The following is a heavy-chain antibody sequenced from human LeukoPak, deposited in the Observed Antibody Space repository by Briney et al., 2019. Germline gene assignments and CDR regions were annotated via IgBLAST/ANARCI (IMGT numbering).Heavy chain of an antibody. V-gene: IGHV4-39*01. CDR1: GDSISSYY. J-gene: IGHJ4*02. D-gene: IGHD4-17*01. CDR3: ATRDYGDYENY. CDR2: IYYSGST. Sequence: SETLSLTCTVSGDSISSYYWGWIRQPPGKGLEWIGSIYYSGSTYYNPSLKSRVTISVDTSKNQFSLKLSSVTAADTAVYYCATRDYGDYENYWGQGTLVTVSS.